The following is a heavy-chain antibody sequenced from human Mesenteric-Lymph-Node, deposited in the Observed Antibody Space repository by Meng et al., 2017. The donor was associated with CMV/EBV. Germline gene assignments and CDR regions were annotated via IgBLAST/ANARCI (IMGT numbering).Heavy chain of an antibody. CDR3: ARVVAARRDDAFDI. CDR1: GFTFSSYW. J-gene: IGHJ3*02. D-gene: IGHD6-6*01. CDR2: IKQDGSEK. V-gene: IGHV3-7*01. Sequence: GESLKISCAASGFTFSSYWMSWVRQAPGKGLEWVANIKQDGSEKHYVDSVKGRFTISRDNAKNSLDLQMNSLRAEDTAVYYCARVVAARRDDAFDIWGQGAMVTVSS.